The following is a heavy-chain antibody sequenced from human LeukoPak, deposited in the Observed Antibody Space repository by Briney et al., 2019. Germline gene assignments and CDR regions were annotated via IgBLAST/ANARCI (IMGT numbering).Heavy chain of an antibody. CDR1: GYTFTGYY. J-gene: IGHJ6*02. CDR3: ARGELRYFDWLPQPCLSNYGMDV. Sequence: GSSVKVSCKASGYTFTGYYLHWLRPAPGQGLDWMGWINPNSCNTNYAQEFQGRVTMTRDTSISTAYMELSRLRSDDTAVYYCARGELRYFDWLPQPCLSNYGMDVWGQGTTVTVSS. CDR2: INPNSCNT. V-gene: IGHV1-2*02. D-gene: IGHD3-9*01.